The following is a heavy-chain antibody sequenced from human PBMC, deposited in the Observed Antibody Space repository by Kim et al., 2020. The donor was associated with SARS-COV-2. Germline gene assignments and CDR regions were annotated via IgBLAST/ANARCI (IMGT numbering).Heavy chain of an antibody. D-gene: IGHD1-26*01. J-gene: IGHJ3*02. V-gene: IGHV4-61*01. Sequence: SETLSLTCTVAGGSVSSSSYYWSWIRQPPGKGLEWIGYIYYSGTTNYNPSLKSRVTISVYTSKNQFSLKLSSVTAADTAVYSCARAVGALDAFDIWGQGTVVTVSS. CDR1: GGSVSSSSYY. CDR2: IYYSGTT. CDR3: ARAVGALDAFDI.